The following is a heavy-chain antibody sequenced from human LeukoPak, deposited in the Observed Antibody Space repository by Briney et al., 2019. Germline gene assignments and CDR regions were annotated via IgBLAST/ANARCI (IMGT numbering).Heavy chain of an antibody. V-gene: IGHV3-48*01. CDR3: ARGAVDTAMVMDF. CDR2: ISSTSSAI. CDR1: GFTFSSYS. J-gene: IGHJ4*02. Sequence: GGSLRLSCAASGFTFSSYSMNWVRDGPGKGLVWVSYISSTSSAIYYADFVKGRFTISRDNAKNSLYLQMNSLRAEDTAVYYCARGAVDTAMVMDFWGQGTLVTVSS. D-gene: IGHD5-18*01.